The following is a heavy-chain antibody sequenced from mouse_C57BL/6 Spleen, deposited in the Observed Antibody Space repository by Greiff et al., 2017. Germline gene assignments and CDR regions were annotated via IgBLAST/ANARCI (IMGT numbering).Heavy chain of an antibody. V-gene: IGHV3-6*01. CDR2: ISDDGSN. CDR1: GYSITSGYY. Sequence: DVKLVESGPGLVKPSQSLSLTCSVTGYSITSGYYWNWIRQFPGNKLEWMGYISDDGSNNYNPSLQNRISITRDTSKNQFFLKFNSVTTEDTATYYCARDDYDSWFAYWGQGTLVTVSA. CDR3: ARDDYDSWFAY. D-gene: IGHD2-4*01. J-gene: IGHJ3*01.